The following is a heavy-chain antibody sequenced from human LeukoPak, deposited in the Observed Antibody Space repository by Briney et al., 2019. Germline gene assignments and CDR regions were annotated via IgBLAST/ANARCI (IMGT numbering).Heavy chain of an antibody. CDR2: INHSGST. CDR3: ARAGHYDILTGYTTSQKYNWFDP. CDR1: SGSMTDAC. J-gene: IGHJ5*02. V-gene: IGHV4-34*01. Sequence: SETLSLTCTVSSGSMTDACWSWFRQAPGKGLEWIGEINHSGSTNYNPPLKSRVTISVDTSKNQFSLKLSSVTAADTAVYHCARAGHYDILTGYTTSQKYNWFDPWGQGTLVTVSS. D-gene: IGHD3-9*01.